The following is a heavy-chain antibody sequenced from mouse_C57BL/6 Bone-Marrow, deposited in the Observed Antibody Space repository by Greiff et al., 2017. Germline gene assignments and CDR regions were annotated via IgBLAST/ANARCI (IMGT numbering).Heavy chain of an antibody. Sequence: QVQLQQPGAELVKPGASVKMSCKASGYTFTSYWITWVKQRPGQGLEWIGDIYPGSGSTNYNEKFKSKATLTVDTSSSTAYMQLSSLTSEDSAVSDCDRSYYGSSDAMDYWGQGTSVTVSS. CDR3: DRSYYGSSDAMDY. V-gene: IGHV1-55*01. J-gene: IGHJ4*01. CDR2: IYPGSGST. D-gene: IGHD1-1*01. CDR1: GYTFTSYW.